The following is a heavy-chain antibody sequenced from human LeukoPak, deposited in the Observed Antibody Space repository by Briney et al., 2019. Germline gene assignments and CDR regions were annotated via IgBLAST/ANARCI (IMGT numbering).Heavy chain of an antibody. CDR2: FISSSSTI. Sequence: PGGSLRLSCAASGFTFSSYSMNWFRQAPGKGLEWVSYFISSSSTIYYADSVKGRFTISRDNAKNSLYLQMNSLRAEDTAVYYCARDPLNGAGDYDRFDYWGQGTLVTVSS. CDR1: GFTFSSYS. CDR3: ARDPLNGAGDYDRFDY. D-gene: IGHD4-17*01. J-gene: IGHJ4*02. V-gene: IGHV3-48*01.